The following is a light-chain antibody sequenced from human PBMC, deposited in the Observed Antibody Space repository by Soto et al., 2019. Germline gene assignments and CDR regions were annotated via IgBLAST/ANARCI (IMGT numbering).Light chain of an antibody. Sequence: EIVLTQSPATLSLSPGERATLSCRASQSVSSYLAWYQQKPGQATRLLIYDASNRATGIPARFSGSGSGTDFALTINSLEPEDLAVYYCQQCSNWPPVFTFGPGTKVDIK. J-gene: IGKJ3*01. V-gene: IGKV3-11*01. CDR1: QSVSSY. CDR2: DAS. CDR3: QQCSNWPPVFT.